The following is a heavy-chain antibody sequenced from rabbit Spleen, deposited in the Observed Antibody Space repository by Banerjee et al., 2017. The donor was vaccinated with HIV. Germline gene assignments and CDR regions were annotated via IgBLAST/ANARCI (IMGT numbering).Heavy chain of an antibody. V-gene: IGHV1S45*01. CDR3: ARDAGSGPYIDGYFNL. J-gene: IGHJ4*01. CDR2: IDTNDGDT. CDR1: GFSFSSNW. D-gene: IGHD8-1*01. Sequence: EQLEESGGGLVKPGGTLTLTCTVSGFSFSSNWICWVRQAPGKGLEWIACIDTNDGDTDYANWPKGRFTISKTSSTTVTLQMTSLTVADTATYFCARDAGSGPYIDGYFNLWGQGTLVTVS.